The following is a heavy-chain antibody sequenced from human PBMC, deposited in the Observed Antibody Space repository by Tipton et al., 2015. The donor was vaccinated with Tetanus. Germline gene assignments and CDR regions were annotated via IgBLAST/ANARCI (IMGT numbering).Heavy chain of an antibody. CDR1: GFTFSSYA. V-gene: IGHV3-23*01. CDR2: ISGSGGST. J-gene: IGHJ6*02. Sequence: SLRLSCAASGFTFSSYAMSWVRQAPGKGLEWVSAISGSGGSTYYADSVKGRFTISRDNSKNTLYLQMNSLRAEDTAVYYCANDFVPLWSYYDFWSGYPDRGAYGMDVWGQGTTVPVSS. D-gene: IGHD3-3*01. CDR3: ANDFVPLWSYYDFWSGYPDRGAYGMDV.